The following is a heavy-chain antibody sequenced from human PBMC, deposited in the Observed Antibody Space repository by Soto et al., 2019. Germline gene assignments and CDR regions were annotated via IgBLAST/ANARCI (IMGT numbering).Heavy chain of an antibody. Sequence: QVQLVQSGAEVKKPGASVKVSCKASGYTFTSYAMHWVRQAPGQRLEGMGWINAGKGNTKYSQKFQGRVTITRDTSASTAYMGLCSLRSEDPAVYYCARDLARGGNWFDPWGQGTLVTVSS. CDR2: INAGKGNT. CDR3: ARDLARGGNWFDP. V-gene: IGHV1-3*01. D-gene: IGHD3-10*01. CDR1: GYTFTSYA. J-gene: IGHJ5*02.